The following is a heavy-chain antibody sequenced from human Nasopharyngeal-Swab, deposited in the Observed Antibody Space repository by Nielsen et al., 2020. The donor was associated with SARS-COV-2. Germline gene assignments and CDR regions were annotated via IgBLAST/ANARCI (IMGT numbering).Heavy chain of an antibody. J-gene: IGHJ6*03. CDR1: GFTFSSYW. D-gene: IGHD1-1*01. CDR2: IKQDGSEK. CDR3: AREAFDSTTYYYYMDV. Sequence: GGSLRLSCAASGFTFSSYWMSWVRQAPGKGLEWVANIKQDGSEKYYVDSVKGRFTISRENAKNSLYLQMNSLRAGDTAVYYCAREAFDSTTYYYYMDVWGKGTTVTVSS. V-gene: IGHV3-7*01.